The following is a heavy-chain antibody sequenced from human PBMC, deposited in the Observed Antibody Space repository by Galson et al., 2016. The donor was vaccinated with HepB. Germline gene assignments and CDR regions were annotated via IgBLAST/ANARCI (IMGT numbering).Heavy chain of an antibody. Sequence: SLRLSCAASGFSFSIHGMHWVRQAPGKGLEWVAVVWHDGSNINYVDSVKGRFTISRDNFKNTLDLQMNSLRAEDTAVYYCAKETSNWGQYYFDYWGQGTLVSVSS. V-gene: IGHV3-33*06. D-gene: IGHD3-16*01. CDR3: AKETSNWGQYYFDY. J-gene: IGHJ4*02. CDR2: VWHDGSNI. CDR1: GFSFSIHG.